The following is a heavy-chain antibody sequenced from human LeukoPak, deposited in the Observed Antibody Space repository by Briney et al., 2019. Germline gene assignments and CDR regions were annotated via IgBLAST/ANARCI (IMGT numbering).Heavy chain of an antibody. V-gene: IGHV3-43*02. J-gene: IGHJ3*01. CDR1: GITFEDYG. D-gene: IGHD2/OR15-2a*01. CDR3: AVPTIYGVGAFDV. Sequence: GGSLRLSCVASGITFEDYGIHWVRQAPGKGLEWVSLISGKGDKTYYVDSVKGRFTVSRDNSRNTLYLQMDSLRDEDTAFYYCAVPTIYGVGAFDVWGQGTMLMVPS. CDR2: ISGKGDKT.